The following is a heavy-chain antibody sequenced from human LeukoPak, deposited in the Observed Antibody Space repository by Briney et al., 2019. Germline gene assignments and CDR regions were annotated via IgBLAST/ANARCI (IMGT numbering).Heavy chain of an antibody. Sequence: GSLRLSCAASGFTFSSYGMHWVRQAPGKGLEWVAVISYDGSNKYYADSVKGRFTISRDNSKNTLYLQMNSLRAEDTAVYYCATVYSSSPLRPMDVWGQGTTVTVSS. CDR1: GFTFSSYG. CDR3: ATVYSSSPLRPMDV. V-gene: IGHV3-30*03. D-gene: IGHD2-2*01. J-gene: IGHJ6*02. CDR2: ISYDGSNK.